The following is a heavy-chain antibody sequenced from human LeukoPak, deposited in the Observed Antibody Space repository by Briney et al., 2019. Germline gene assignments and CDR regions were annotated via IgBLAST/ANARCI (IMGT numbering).Heavy chain of an antibody. CDR3: VGYYGIDY. CDR2: INSDGSTT. V-gene: IGHV3-74*01. CDR1: GFTFSNAW. J-gene: IGHJ4*02. D-gene: IGHD3-10*01. Sequence: PGGSLRLSCAASGFTFSNAWMNWVRQAPGKGLVWVSRINSDGSTTDYAGSVKGRFTISRDNAKNTLYLQMNSLRVEDTAVYYCVGYYGIDYWGQGTLVTVSS.